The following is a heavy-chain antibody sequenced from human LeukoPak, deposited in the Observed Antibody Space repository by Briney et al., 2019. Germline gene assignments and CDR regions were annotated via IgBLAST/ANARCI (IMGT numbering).Heavy chain of an antibody. V-gene: IGHV3-23*01. Sequence: GGSLRLSCAASGFTFSSYAMSWVRQAPGKGLEWVSAISGSGGSTYYADSVKGRFTISRDDSKNTLYLQMNSLRAEDTAVYYCAKGGRWLQDAFDIWGQGTMVTVSS. D-gene: IGHD5-24*01. J-gene: IGHJ3*02. CDR3: AKGGRWLQDAFDI. CDR1: GFTFSSYA. CDR2: ISGSGGST.